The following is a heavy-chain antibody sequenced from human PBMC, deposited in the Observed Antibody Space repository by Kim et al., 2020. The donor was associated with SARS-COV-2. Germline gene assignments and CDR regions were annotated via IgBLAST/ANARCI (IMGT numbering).Heavy chain of an antibody. V-gene: IGHV1-69*04. J-gene: IGHJ4*02. Sequence: SVKVSCKASGGTFSSYAISWVRQAPGQGLEWMGRIIPILGIANYAQKFQGRVTITADKSTSTAYMELSSLRSEDTAVYYCARILSGVAGSFDYWGQGTLVTVSS. CDR2: IIPILGIA. CDR3: ARILSGVAGSFDY. CDR1: GGTFSSYA. D-gene: IGHD6-19*01.